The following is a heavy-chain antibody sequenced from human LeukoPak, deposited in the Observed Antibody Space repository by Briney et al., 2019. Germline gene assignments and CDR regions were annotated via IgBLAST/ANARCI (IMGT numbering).Heavy chain of an antibody. Sequence: GESLKISCKGSGYSFTNYWIGWVRQKPGKGLDLMGIIYPGDSDTRYSPSFQGQVTTSVDRSISTPYLQWSSLQASDTAMYYCARLGNYYGGFDDWGQGTLVTVSS. CDR1: GYSFTNYW. D-gene: IGHD3-10*01. CDR2: IYPGDSDT. CDR3: ARLGNYYGGFDD. J-gene: IGHJ4*02. V-gene: IGHV5-51*01.